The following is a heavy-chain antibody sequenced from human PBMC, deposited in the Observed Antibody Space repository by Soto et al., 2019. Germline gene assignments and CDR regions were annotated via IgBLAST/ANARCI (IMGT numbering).Heavy chain of an antibody. CDR3: AREDPSGYPRPPDC. V-gene: IGHV1-18*01. CDR2: ISGSKGNT. D-gene: IGHD3-22*01. J-gene: IGHJ4*01. CDR1: GSTFDTYA. Sequence: QVQLVQSGAEVQKPGASVKVSCKASGSTFDTYAITWVRQAPGQGLEWMGWISGSKGNTNYAQKVQDRVTMTTDTSTSEAYMELRSPRSDDTAGYYCAREDPSGYPRPPDCWGHGNLVTASS.